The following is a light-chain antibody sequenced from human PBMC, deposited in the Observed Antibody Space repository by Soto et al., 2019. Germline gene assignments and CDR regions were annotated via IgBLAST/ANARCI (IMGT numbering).Light chain of an antibody. Sequence: QSALTQPPSASGSPGQSVTISCSGTSSDIGTYDFVSWYQQHPGKAPKVIIYEVTKRPSGVPDRFSGSKSGNTASLIVSGLQPEDEAEYYCSSFAGSRIPYVFGTGTKVTVL. CDR1: SSDIGTYDF. CDR2: EVT. J-gene: IGLJ1*01. V-gene: IGLV2-8*01. CDR3: SSFAGSRIPYV.